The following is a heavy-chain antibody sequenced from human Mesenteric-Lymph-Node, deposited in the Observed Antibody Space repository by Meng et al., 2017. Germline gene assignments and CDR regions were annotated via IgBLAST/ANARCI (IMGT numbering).Heavy chain of an antibody. V-gene: IGHV3-48*03. J-gene: IGHJ2*01. Sequence: GESLKISCTASGFTFSSYEMNWVRQAPGKGLEWVSYISSSGSTIYYADSVKGRFTISRDNAKNPLYLQMNSLRAEDTAVYYCARGGVAAASNYWYFDLWGRGTLVTVSS. CDR2: ISSSGSTI. CDR3: ARGGVAAASNYWYFDL. CDR1: GFTFSSYE. D-gene: IGHD6-13*01.